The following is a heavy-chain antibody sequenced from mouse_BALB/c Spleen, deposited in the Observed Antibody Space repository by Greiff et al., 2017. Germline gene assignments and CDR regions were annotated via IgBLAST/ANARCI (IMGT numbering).Heavy chain of an antibody. V-gene: IGHV1-18*01. CDR3: ARRGDDGYYLYYFDY. CDR2: INPNNGGT. Sequence: VQLQQSGPELVKPGASVKIPCKASGYTFTDYNMDWVKQSHGKSLEWIGDINPNNGGTIYNQKFKGKATLTVDKSSSTAYMELRSLTSEDTAVYYCARRGDDGYYLYYFDYWGQGTTLTVSS. J-gene: IGHJ2*01. D-gene: IGHD2-3*01. CDR1: GYTFTDYN.